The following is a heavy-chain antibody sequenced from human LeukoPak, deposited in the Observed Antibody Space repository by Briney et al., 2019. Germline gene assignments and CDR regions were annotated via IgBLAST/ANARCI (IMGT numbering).Heavy chain of an antibody. CDR3: ARALTGDDDY. CDR2: INPNSGGT. Sequence: GASVKVSCKASGYTFTSYGISWVRQAPGQGLEWMGWINPNSGGTNYAQKFQGRVTMTRDTSISTAYMELSRLRSDDTAVYYCARALTGDDDYWGQGTLVTVSS. D-gene: IGHD7-27*01. V-gene: IGHV1-2*02. CDR1: GYTFTSYG. J-gene: IGHJ4*02.